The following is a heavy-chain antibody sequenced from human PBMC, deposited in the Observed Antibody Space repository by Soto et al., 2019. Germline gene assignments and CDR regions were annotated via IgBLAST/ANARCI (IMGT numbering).Heavy chain of an antibody. J-gene: IGHJ6*02. CDR2: IDWEDDK. Sequence: SGPTLGNATHSLTLTCTFSGLSRSTSGMCVSWMRQPPGKALEGLALIDWEDDKYYSTSLKTRLTISKDTSKNQVVLTMTNMDPVDTATYYCARTSRGGYYYYAMDVWGQGTTVTVSS. V-gene: IGHV2-70*01. D-gene: IGHD3-3*01. CDR1: GLSRSTSGMC. CDR3: ARTSRGGYYYYAMDV.